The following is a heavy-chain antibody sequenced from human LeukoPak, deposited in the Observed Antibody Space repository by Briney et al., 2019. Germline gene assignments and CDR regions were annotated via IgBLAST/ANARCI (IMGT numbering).Heavy chain of an antibody. V-gene: IGHV1-69*06. CDR2: IIPIFGTA. CDR1: GGTFNSYA. CDR3: ARGGDYDILTGYLPSNWFDP. Sequence: ASVKVSCTDTGGTFNSYANSWVRQAPGQGLEWMGGIIPIFGTANYAQKFQGRVTITAGKSTSTAYMELSSLRSEDTAAYYCARGGDYDILTGYLPSNWFDPWGQGTLVTVSS. J-gene: IGHJ5*02. D-gene: IGHD3-9*01.